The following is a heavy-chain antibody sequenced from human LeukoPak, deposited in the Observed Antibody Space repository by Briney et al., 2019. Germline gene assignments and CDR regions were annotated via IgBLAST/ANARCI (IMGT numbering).Heavy chain of an antibody. V-gene: IGHV3-13*01. CDR3: ARGAYMTTVTPFDY. D-gene: IGHD4-17*01. Sequence: PGGSLRLSCTASGFTFSSYDMHWVRQGTGKGLEWVSAIGTAGDTYYGGSVKGRFTISRENAKNSLYLQMNSLRAEDTAVYYCARGAYMTTVTPFDYWGQGTLVTVSS. CDR2: IGTAGDT. CDR1: GFTFSSYD. J-gene: IGHJ4*02.